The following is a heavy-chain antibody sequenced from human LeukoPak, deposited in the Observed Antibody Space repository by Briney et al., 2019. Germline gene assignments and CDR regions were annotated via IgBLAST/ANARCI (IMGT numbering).Heavy chain of an antibody. CDR1: GGSISSGGYS. CDR2: IYHSGST. CDR3: AKRYSSILGVAFDI. V-gene: IGHV4-30-2*01. Sequence: SETLSLTCAVSGGSISSGGYSWSWIRQPPGKGLEWIVYIYHSGSTYYNPSLKSRVTISVDRSKNQFSLKLSSVTAADTAVYYCAKRYSSILGVAFDIWGQGTMVTVSS. D-gene: IGHD6-13*01. J-gene: IGHJ3*02.